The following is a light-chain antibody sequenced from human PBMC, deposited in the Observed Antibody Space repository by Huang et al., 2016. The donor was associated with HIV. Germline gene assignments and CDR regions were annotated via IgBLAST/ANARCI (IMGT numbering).Light chain of an antibody. CDR2: QAS. V-gene: IGKV1-5*03. CDR1: QSVASW. CDR3: QQYSTFPMYT. Sequence: DIQMTHSPPTLSASVGDRVNINCRASQSVASWVAWYQQKPGKAPKLLIYQASLLDSGAPSRVSGSGSETEFTLTIADLQPDDSATYYCQQYSTFPMYTFAQGTKLEI. J-gene: IGKJ2*01.